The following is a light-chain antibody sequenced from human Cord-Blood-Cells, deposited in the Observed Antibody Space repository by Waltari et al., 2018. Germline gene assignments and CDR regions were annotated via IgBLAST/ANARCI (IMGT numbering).Light chain of an antibody. CDR1: QSVSSY. CDR3: QQRSNWPLT. J-gene: IGKJ4*01. CDR2: DAS. V-gene: IGKV3-11*01. Sequence: EIVLTQSPATLSLSPGERATLSCRASQSVSSYLAWYQQQPGQAPRLLIYDASNRATGIPARFRGSGSGTDFTLTISSLEPEDFAVYYCQQRSNWPLTFGGGTKVEIK.